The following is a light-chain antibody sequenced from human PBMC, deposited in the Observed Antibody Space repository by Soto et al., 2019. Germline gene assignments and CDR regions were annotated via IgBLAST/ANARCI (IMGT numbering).Light chain of an antibody. CDR3: QQYDTARRM. V-gene: IGKV3-20*01. J-gene: IGKJ1*01. CDR1: QTLRGRY. CDR2: GAS. Sequence: SLLTLSEGPLSVASGKSVDLAGRRSQTLRGRYLAWYQQKPGQAPRLLIYGASTRATGIPDRFSGSGYGTDVIGLRTRQAREDVAVYYCQQYDTARRMFRQGTKVDIK.